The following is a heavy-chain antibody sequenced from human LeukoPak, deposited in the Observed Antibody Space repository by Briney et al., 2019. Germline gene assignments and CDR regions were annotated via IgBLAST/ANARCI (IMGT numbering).Heavy chain of an antibody. J-gene: IGHJ4*02. D-gene: IGHD1-1*01. Sequence: GGSLRLSCAASGFTFNTYVMSWVRPAPGKGLEWVSAISGSGGSTYYADSVKGRFTISRDNSKNTLYLQMNSLRAEDTAVYYCAKDRQKLEPKDFDYWGQGTLVTVSS. CDR1: GFTFNTYV. CDR2: ISGSGGST. CDR3: AKDRQKLEPKDFDY. V-gene: IGHV3-23*01.